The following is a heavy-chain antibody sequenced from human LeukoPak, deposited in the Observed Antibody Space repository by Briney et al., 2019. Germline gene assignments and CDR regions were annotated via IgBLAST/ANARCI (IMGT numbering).Heavy chain of an antibody. J-gene: IGHJ5*02. CDR3: AKDAEDYDYVWGSYRNWFDP. D-gene: IGHD3-16*02. Sequence: GGSLRLSCAASGFTFSSYAMSWVRQAPGKGLEWVSAISGSGGSTYYADPVKGRFTISRDNSKNTLYLQMNSLRAEDTAVYYCAKDAEDYDYVWGSYRNWFDPWGQGTLVTVSS. V-gene: IGHV3-23*01. CDR2: ISGSGGST. CDR1: GFTFSSYA.